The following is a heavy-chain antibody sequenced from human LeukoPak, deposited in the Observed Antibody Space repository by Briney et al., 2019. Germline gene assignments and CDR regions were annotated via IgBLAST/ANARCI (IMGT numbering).Heavy chain of an antibody. D-gene: IGHD6-13*01. Sequence: ASVKVSCKASGYTFTGYYMHWVRQAPGQGLEWMGWINPNSGGTNYAQKFQGRVTMTRDTSISTAYMELSRLRSDDTAVYYCARESTGYSSSTFDYWSQGTLVTVSS. CDR2: INPNSGGT. CDR1: GYTFTGYY. CDR3: ARESTGYSSSTFDY. J-gene: IGHJ4*02. V-gene: IGHV1-2*02.